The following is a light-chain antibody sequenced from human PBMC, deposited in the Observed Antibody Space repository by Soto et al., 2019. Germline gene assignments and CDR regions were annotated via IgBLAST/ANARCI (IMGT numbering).Light chain of an antibody. CDR2: GAS. V-gene: IGKV3-15*01. J-gene: IGKJ4*01. CDR3: QQYNNLPPLT. CDR1: QSVSSN. Sequence: EMVLTQYPATLSLSPGERATLSCRASQSVSSNLAWYQQKPGQAPRLLIYGASTRATGIPARFSGSGSGTEYTLTISSLQSEDFAVYYCQQYNNLPPLTFGGGTKVDIK.